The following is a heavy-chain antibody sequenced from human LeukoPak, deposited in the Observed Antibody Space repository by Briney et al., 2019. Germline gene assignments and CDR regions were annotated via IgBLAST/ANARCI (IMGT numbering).Heavy chain of an antibody. D-gene: IGHD4-17*01. V-gene: IGHV1-69*05. Sequence: SVKVSCKASGGTFSSYAISWVRQAPGQGLEWMGGIIPIFGTANYAQKFRGRVTITTDESTSTAYMELSSLRSEDTAVYYCARAHDYGDYVPYYYYYYYMDVWGKGTTVTVSS. CDR3: ARAHDYGDYVPYYYYYYYMDV. J-gene: IGHJ6*03. CDR2: IIPIFGTA. CDR1: GGTFSSYA.